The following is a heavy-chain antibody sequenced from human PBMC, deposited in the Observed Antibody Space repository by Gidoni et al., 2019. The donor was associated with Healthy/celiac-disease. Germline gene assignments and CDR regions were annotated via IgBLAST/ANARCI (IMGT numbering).Heavy chain of an antibody. CDR1: GFTFSSYG. CDR2: ISYDGSNK. V-gene: IGHV3-30*03. J-gene: IGHJ3*02. D-gene: IGHD3-22*01. CDR3: ARDGGLYDSSGYYIGGRNDAFDI. Sequence: QVQLVESGGGVVKPGRSLRLSCAASGFTFSSYGMHWAPRAPGKGLEWVAVISYDGSNKYYADSVKGRFTISRDKSKNTLYLQMNSLRAEDTAVYYCARDGGLYDSSGYYIGGRNDAFDIWGQGTMVTVSS.